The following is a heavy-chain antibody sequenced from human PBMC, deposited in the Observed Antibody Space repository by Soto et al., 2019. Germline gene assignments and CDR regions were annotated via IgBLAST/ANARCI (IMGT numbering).Heavy chain of an antibody. D-gene: IGHD2-15*01. V-gene: IGHV4-34*01. CDR1: GGSFSGYY. CDR2: INHSGST. J-gene: IGHJ4*02. CDR3: ARMGYCSGGSCGN. Sequence: PSETLSLTCAVYGGSFSGYYWSWIRQPPGKGLEWIGEINHSGSTNYNPSLKSRVTISVDTSKNQFSLKLSSVTAADTAVYYCARMGYCSGGSCGNWGQGTLVTVSS.